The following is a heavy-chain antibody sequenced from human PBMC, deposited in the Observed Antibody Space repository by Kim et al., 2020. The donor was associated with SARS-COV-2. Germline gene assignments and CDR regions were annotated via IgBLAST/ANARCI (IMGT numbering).Heavy chain of an antibody. V-gene: IGHV3-33*01. CDR2: FWSDGSGK. D-gene: IGHD4-17*01. CDR1: GFTFTSYG. Sequence: GGSLRLSCAASGFTFTSYGMHWVRQPPGKGLEWVAVFWSDGSGKYYADSVKGRFTISRDNSKNTLFLQVNSLRAEDTAVYYCATDLNNDHTNYGGEYYWGQGALVTVSS. J-gene: IGHJ4*02. CDR3: ATDLNNDHTNYGGEYY.